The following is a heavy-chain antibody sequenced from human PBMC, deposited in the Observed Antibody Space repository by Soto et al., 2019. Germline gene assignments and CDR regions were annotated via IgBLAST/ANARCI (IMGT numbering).Heavy chain of an antibody. Sequence: PGGSLRLSCATSGFTFSNFDMHWVRQVPGKGLEWVSAIGAARDPYYLGSVKGRFTISRENAKNSVYLQMNDLRAGDSAIYYCVRDNSHIIVTPFDLWGQGTLVTVSS. CDR3: VRDNSHIIVTPFDL. CDR2: IGAARDP. D-gene: IGHD2-21*01. V-gene: IGHV3-13*05. J-gene: IGHJ4*02. CDR1: GFTFSNFD.